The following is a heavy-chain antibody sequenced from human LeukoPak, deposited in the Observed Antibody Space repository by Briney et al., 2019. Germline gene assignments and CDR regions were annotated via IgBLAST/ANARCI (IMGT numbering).Heavy chain of an antibody. CDR2: INTNSGGT. D-gene: IGHD3-16*01. Sequence: GASVKLSFKCSVYTFTVCYMHWVRLAPGQGLGRMWWINTNSGGTNCSQKFPGRGTITRDTSTSTAYMELSRLRSDDTAVYYCARVAYLGDGFDYWGQGTLVTVSS. V-gene: IGHV1-2*02. CDR1: VYTFTVCY. J-gene: IGHJ4*02. CDR3: ARVAYLGDGFDY.